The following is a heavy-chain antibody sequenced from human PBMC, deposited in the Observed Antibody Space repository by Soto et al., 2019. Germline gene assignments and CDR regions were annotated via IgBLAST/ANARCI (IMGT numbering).Heavy chain of an antibody. V-gene: IGHV4-59*01. J-gene: IGHJ5*02. D-gene: IGHD1-1*01. CDR1: GGSISSYY. CDR3: ARFWMERRSWFDP. Sequence: KTSETLSLTCTVSGGSISSYYWSWIRQPPGKGLEWIGYIYYSGSTNYNPSLKSRVTISVDTSKNQFSLKLSSVTAADTAVYYCARFWMERRSWFDPWGQGTLVTVS. CDR2: IYYSGST.